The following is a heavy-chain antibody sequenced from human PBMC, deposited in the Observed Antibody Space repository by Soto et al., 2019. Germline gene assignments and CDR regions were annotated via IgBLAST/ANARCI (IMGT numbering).Heavy chain of an antibody. CDR3: VRDGGMVRGGYYYYGMDV. J-gene: IGHJ6*02. CDR1: GGTFSSYA. D-gene: IGHD3-10*01. CDR2: IIPIFGTA. V-gene: IGHV1-69*13. Sequence: AASVKVSCTASGGTFSSYAISWVRQAPGQGLEWMGGIIPIFGTANYAQKFQGRVTITADESTSTAYMELSSLRSEDTAVYYCVRDGGMVRGGYYYYGMDVWGQGPAVTVSS.